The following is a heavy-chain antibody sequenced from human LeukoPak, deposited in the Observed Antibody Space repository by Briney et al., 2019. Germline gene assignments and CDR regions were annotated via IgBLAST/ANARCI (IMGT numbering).Heavy chain of an antibody. CDR2: VYYNGDT. CDR1: GGSISSSGSY. CDR3: ARLLSPGWFDP. Sequence: SETLFLTCTVSGGSISSSGSYWAWIRQPPGKGLEWIANVYYNGDTYYNSSLNSRLTISADTSKNQFSLNLRSVTAADTAVYYCARLLSPGWFDPWGQGTLVTVSS. J-gene: IGHJ5*02. V-gene: IGHV4-39*01. D-gene: IGHD2/OR15-2a*01.